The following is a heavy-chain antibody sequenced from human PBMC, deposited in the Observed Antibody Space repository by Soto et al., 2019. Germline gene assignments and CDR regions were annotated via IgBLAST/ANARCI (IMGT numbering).Heavy chain of an antibody. Sequence: QVQLQESGPGLVKPSQTLSLTCTVSGGSISSGDYYWSWIRQPPGKGLEWIGYIYYSGSTYYNPSLKCRVITSVDTSKNQFSLKLSSVTAADTAVYYCARILVDIVVYGMDVWGQGTTVTVSS. CDR1: GGSISSGDYY. D-gene: IGHD5-12*01. J-gene: IGHJ6*02. CDR2: IYYSGST. V-gene: IGHV4-30-4*01. CDR3: ARILVDIVVYGMDV.